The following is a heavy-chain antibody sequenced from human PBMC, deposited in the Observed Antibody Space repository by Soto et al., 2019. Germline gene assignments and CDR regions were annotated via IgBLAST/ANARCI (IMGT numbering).Heavy chain of an antibody. CDR3: ATAHNSGWYFFDY. CDR1: GYTFSTLG. V-gene: IGHV1-69*06. D-gene: IGHD6-19*01. J-gene: IGHJ4*02. CDR2: IIPLFGKA. Sequence: GXSVKVSCKASGYTFSTLGINWVRQAPVQGLEWMGGIIPLFGKARYAETSQGRVTITADTSTGTAYMEVSSLRSDDTAVFYCATAHNSGWYFFDYWGPGTLVTVSS.